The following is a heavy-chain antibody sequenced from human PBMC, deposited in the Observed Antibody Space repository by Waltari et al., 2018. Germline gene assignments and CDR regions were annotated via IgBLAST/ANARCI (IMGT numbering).Heavy chain of an antibody. Sequence: QVQLVQSGAEVKKPGASVKVSCKASGYTFTSYGISWVRQAPGQGLEWMGWISADNGNTNYAQKLQGRVTMTTDTSTSTAYMELRSLRSDDTAVYYCASVIHCGGDCYGFDYWGQGTLVTVSS. CDR1: GYTFTSYG. CDR2: ISADNGNT. CDR3: ASVIHCGGDCYGFDY. J-gene: IGHJ4*02. V-gene: IGHV1-18*01. D-gene: IGHD2-21*01.